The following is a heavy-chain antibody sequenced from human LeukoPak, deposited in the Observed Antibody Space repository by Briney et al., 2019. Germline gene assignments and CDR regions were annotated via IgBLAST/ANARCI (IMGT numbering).Heavy chain of an antibody. CDR1: GFIFSNYD. Sequence: GWSLRLPCSASGFIFSNYDMIWVRQAPGKGLEWASGVSGSGGDTYYADSVNGRFTITRDNTKNTLYLQMNSLRAEAKAVYYYAKDRSCTNNICYGDFWGQGTLVTVSS. CDR2: VSGSGGDT. CDR3: AKDRSCTNNICYGDF. V-gene: IGHV3-23*01. D-gene: IGHD2-8*01. J-gene: IGHJ4*02.